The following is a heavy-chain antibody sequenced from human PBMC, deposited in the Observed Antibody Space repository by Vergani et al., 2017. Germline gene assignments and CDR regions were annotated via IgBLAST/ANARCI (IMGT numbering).Heavy chain of an antibody. D-gene: IGHD3-10*01. J-gene: IGHJ4*02. Sequence: VQLVESGGGLVPPGRSLRLSCAASGFSFGDYAMTWVRQAPGKGLEWVATISYDGTYEYYIESVKGRFTISRDNFKNTLSLQMNSLRPEDTALYYCANIPGVWFGDREGGFDYWGQGTLVTVSS. CDR2: ISYDGTYE. CDR1: GFSFGDYA. V-gene: IGHV3-30-3*02. CDR3: ANIPGVWFGDREGGFDY.